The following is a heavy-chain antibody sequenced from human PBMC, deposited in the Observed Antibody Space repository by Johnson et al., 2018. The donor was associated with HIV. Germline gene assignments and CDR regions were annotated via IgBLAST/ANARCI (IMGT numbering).Heavy chain of an antibody. CDR3: ARDDSSSNGRAFDI. V-gene: IGHV3-25*05. Sequence: VQLVESGGGLAKPAWSPRLSCAASQFTFSSYYMNCVRQAPGNGLELVGQVNPNGGSTYLIDSSKDRFNISRDNSKNTLYLQMGSLRAEDMAVYYCARDDSSSNGRAFDIWGQGTMVTVSS. CDR1: QFTFSSYY. J-gene: IGHJ3*02. D-gene: IGHD6-6*01. CDR2: NPNGGST.